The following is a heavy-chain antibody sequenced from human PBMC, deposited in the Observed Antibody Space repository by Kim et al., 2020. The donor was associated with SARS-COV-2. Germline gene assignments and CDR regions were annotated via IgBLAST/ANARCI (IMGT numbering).Heavy chain of an antibody. CDR2: ISYDGSNK. J-gene: IGHJ4*02. D-gene: IGHD3-16*02. CDR3: AKGTMITFGGVIVITRLVDY. Sequence: GGSLRLSCAASGFTFSSYGMHWVRQAPGKGLEWVAVISYDGSNKYYADSVKGRFTISRDNSKNTLYLQMNSLRAEDTAVYYCAKGTMITFGGVIVITRLVDYWGQGTLVTVSS. CDR1: GFTFSSYG. V-gene: IGHV3-30*18.